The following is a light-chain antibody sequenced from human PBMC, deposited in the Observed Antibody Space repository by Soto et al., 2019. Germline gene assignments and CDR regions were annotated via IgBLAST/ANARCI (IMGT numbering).Light chain of an antibody. J-gene: IGLJ1*01. CDR3: CSYTTSNTRQIV. CDR1: SSDVGGYNY. V-gene: IGLV2-14*01. Sequence: QSVLTQPASVSGSPGQSITISCTGTSSDVGGYNYVSWYQPQPGKAPKFMIYDVTNRPSGVSNRFSGSKSGNTASLTISGLQAEDEADYYCCSYTTSNTRQIVFGTGTKVTVL. CDR2: DVT.